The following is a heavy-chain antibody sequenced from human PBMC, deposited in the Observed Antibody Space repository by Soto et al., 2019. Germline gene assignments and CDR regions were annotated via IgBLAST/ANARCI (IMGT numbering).Heavy chain of an antibody. Sequence: VAVIWYDGSNKYYADSVKGRFTISRDNSKNTLYLQMNSLRAEDTAVYYCARDGLVVVPAASYYFDYWGQGTLVTVSS. J-gene: IGHJ4*02. V-gene: IGHV3-33*01. D-gene: IGHD2-2*01. CDR2: IWYDGSNK. CDR3: ARDGLVVVPAASYYFDY.